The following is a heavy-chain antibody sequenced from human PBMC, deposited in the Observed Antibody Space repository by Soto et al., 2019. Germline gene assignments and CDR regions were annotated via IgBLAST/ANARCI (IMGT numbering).Heavy chain of an antibody. CDR1: GFTFSSYA. V-gene: IGHV3-23*01. CDR2: ISASGSRT. Sequence: EVPLLESGGGLVQPGGSLRLSCVVSGFTFSSYAMSWVRQAPGKGLAWVSGISASGSRTFYADSVKGRFTISRDNSRNTLYLQMNSLRAEDTALYYCVKDQSITIFGVRNWFDPWGQGTLVTVSS. J-gene: IGHJ5*02. CDR3: VKDQSITIFGVRNWFDP. D-gene: IGHD3-3*01.